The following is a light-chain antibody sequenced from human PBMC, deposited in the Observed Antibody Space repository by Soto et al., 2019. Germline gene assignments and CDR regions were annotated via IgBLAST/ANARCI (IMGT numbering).Light chain of an antibody. Sequence: DIHMTQSPPSLSAPVRDRVTITRQASQNIHNHLHWYQQKPGRAPKLLVYDASNLEAGVPSRFRGSGSGTDFTFTISRLQPEDIATYYCQQYENLPPFGQGTRLEIK. CDR1: QNIHNH. V-gene: IGKV1-33*01. J-gene: IGKJ5*01. CDR2: DAS. CDR3: QQYENLPP.